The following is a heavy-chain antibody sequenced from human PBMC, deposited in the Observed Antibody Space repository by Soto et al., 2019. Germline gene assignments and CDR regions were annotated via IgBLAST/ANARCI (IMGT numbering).Heavy chain of an antibody. V-gene: IGHV4-34*01. CDR1: GGSFSGYY. D-gene: IGHD4-4*01. CDR2: INHSGST. J-gene: IGHJ5*02. CDR3: ARGLGDYSRWFDP. Sequence: SETLSLTCAVYGGSFSGYYWSWIRQPPGKGLEWIGEINHSGSTNYNPSLKSRVTISVDRSKHQFSLKLSSVTAADTAVYYCARGLGDYSRWFDPGGQGTLVTVSS.